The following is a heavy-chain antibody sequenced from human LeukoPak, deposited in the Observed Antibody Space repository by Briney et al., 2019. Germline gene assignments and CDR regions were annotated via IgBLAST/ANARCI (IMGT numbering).Heavy chain of an antibody. CDR1: GFTFSSYA. Sequence: GGSLRLSCAASGFTFSSYAMHWVRQAPGKGLEWVAVISYDGSNKYYADSVKGRFTISRDNSKNTLYLQMNSLRAEDTAVYYCARNLKKWELPGSIDYWGQGTLVTVSS. J-gene: IGHJ4*02. CDR2: ISYDGSNK. CDR3: ARNLKKWELPGSIDY. D-gene: IGHD1-26*01. V-gene: IGHV3-30-3*01.